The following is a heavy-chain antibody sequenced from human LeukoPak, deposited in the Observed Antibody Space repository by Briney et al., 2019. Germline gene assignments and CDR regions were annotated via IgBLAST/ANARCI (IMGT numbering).Heavy chain of an antibody. V-gene: IGHV4-38-2*02. CDR2: VYQSGST. CDR1: YYSMSSDFF. J-gene: IGHJ4*02. Sequence: SETLSLTCTVSYYSMSSDFFWGWIRQPPGKGLEWVATVYQSGSTYFNPSLKSRVSLSIDTSKNQFSLKLSSVTAADTAVYYCARAEYVSTWLPFDYWGQGTLVTVSS. D-gene: IGHD6-13*01. CDR3: ARAEYVSTWLPFDY.